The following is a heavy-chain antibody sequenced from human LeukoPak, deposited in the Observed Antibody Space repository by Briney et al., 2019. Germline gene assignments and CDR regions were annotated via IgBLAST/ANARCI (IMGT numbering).Heavy chain of an antibody. Sequence: GGSLRLSCAASGFTFSRYGMHWVRQAPGKGLEWVAVIWYDGNKKYYADSVKGRFTISRDNSKNTLYLQMNSLRAEDTAVYYCARGSPYYYDSSGYQPYYYYMDVWGKGTTVTVSS. D-gene: IGHD3-22*01. CDR2: IWYDGNKK. J-gene: IGHJ6*03. V-gene: IGHV3-33*01. CDR3: ARGSPYYYDSSGYQPYYYYMDV. CDR1: GFTFSRYG.